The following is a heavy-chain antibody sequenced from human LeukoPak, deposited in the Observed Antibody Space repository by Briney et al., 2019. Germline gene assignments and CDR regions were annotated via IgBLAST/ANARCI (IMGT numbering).Heavy chain of an antibody. CDR1: GGSIRNYY. J-gene: IGHJ4*02. Sequence: PSETLSLTCTVSGGSIRNYYWSWIRQPPGKGLEWIGYILYHRSTIEHPPLTSRVTLSVDTSKNQFSLRLTSVTAPDPAMSFCARHTSGYVAYFDFWGQGTLVTVSS. V-gene: IGHV4-59*08. D-gene: IGHD3-22*01. CDR3: ARHTSGYVAYFDF. CDR2: ILYHRST.